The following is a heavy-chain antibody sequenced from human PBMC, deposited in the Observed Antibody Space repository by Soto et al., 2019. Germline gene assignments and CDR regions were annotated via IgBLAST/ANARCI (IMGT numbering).Heavy chain of an antibody. J-gene: IGHJ3*02. CDR1: GFTFSSYG. CDR3: ARRRSTIRPLSAFDI. V-gene: IGHV3-33*01. D-gene: IGHD1-1*01. Sequence: GGSLRLSCAASGFTFSSYGMHWVRQAPGKGLEWVAVIWYDGSNKYYADSVKGRFTISRDNSKNTLYLQMNSLRAEDTAVYYCARRRSTIRPLSAFDIWGQGTMVTVSS. CDR2: IWYDGSNK.